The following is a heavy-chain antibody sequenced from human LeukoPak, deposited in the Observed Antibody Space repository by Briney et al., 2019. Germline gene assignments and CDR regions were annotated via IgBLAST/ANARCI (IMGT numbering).Heavy chain of an antibody. V-gene: IGHV1-69*05. CDR1: GGTFSSYA. Sequence: AASVKVSCKASGGTFSSYAISWVRQAPGQGLEWVGGIIPIFGTANYAQKFQGRVTITTDESTSTAYMELSSLRSEDTAVYYCARRLYYYDSSAHDAFDIWGQGTMVTVSS. D-gene: IGHD3-22*01. CDR2: IIPIFGTA. J-gene: IGHJ3*02. CDR3: ARRLYYYDSSAHDAFDI.